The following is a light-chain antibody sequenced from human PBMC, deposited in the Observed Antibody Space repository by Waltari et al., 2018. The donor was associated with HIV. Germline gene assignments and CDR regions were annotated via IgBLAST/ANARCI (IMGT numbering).Light chain of an antibody. CDR2: DDR. CDR1: TIAVRA. CDR3: QVWGATNDWV. V-gene: IGLV3-21*02. J-gene: IGLJ3*02. Sequence: SYVLPQPPSVSVAPNQTATVACIGATIAVRAVHWSRQKSGQAPVVVLHDDRDRARGVQGRIMGSNSGSMATLTMASAEAGDEAVYYCQVWGATNDWVFGGGTKLTVL.